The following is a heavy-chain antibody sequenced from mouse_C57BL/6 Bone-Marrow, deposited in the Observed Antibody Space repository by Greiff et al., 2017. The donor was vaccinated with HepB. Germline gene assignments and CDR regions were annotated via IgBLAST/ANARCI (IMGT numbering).Heavy chain of an antibody. J-gene: IGHJ2*01. CDR2: ISSGGSYT. V-gene: IGHV5-6*01. CDR3: ARHPFITTVVAYYFDY. Sequence: EVKLVESGGDLVKPGGSLKLSCAASGFTFSSYGMSWVRQTPDKRLEWVATISSGGSYTYYPDSVKGRFTISRDNAKNTLYLQMSSLKSEDTAMYYCARHPFITTVVAYYFDYWGQGTTLTVSS. D-gene: IGHD1-1*01. CDR1: GFTFSSYG.